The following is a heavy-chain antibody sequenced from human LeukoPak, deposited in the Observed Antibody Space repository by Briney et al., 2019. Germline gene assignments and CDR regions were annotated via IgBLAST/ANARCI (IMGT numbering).Heavy chain of an antibody. Sequence: GESLKISCKGSGYSFTSYWIGWVRQMPGKGLEWMGIIYPGDSDTRYSPSFQGQVTISADKSISTAYLQWSSLKASDTAMYYCAREGKPGYRSGGSCYPFDYWGQGTLVTVSS. J-gene: IGHJ4*02. CDR1: GYSFTSYW. CDR3: AREGKPGYRSGGSCYPFDY. V-gene: IGHV5-51*01. CDR2: IYPGDSDT. D-gene: IGHD2-15*01.